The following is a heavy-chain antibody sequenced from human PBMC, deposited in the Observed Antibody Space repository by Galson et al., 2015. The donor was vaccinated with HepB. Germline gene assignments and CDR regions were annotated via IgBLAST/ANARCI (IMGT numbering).Heavy chain of an antibody. CDR1: GYTFTSYY. V-gene: IGHV1-46*01. CDR2: INPSGGST. Sequence: SVKVSCKASGYTFTSYYMHWVRQAPGQGLEWMGIINPSGGSTSYAQKFQGRVTMTRDTSTSTVYMELSSLRSEDTAVYYCARDRPDVGYSYGDAFDIWGQGTMVTVSS. CDR3: ARDRPDVGYSYGDAFDI. D-gene: IGHD5-18*01. J-gene: IGHJ3*02.